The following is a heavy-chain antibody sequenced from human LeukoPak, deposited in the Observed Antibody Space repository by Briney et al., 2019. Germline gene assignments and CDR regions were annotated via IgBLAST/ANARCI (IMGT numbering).Heavy chain of an antibody. CDR2: IYTSGST. V-gene: IGHV4-61*02. CDR1: GGSISSGSYY. D-gene: IGHD3-16*01. Sequence: PSETLSLTCTVSGGSISSGSYYWSWIRQPAGKGLEWIGRIYTSGSTNYNPSLKSRVTISVDTSKNQFSLKLSSVTAADTAVYYCARDGGPYYYYYMDVWGKGTTVIVSS. J-gene: IGHJ6*03. CDR3: ARDGGPYYYYYMDV.